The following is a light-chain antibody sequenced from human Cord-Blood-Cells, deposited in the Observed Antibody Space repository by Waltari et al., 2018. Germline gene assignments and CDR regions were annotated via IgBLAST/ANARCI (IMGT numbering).Light chain of an antibody. CDR1: SSDDGGYNY. V-gene: IGLV2-14*01. Sequence: QSALTQPAAVSGSPGQSITIYCTGTSSDDGGYNYVSWYQQHPGKAPKLMIYEVSNRPSGVSNRFSGSKSGNTASLTISGLQAEDEADYYCSSYTSSSTYVFGTGTKVTVL. J-gene: IGLJ1*01. CDR2: EVS. CDR3: SSYTSSSTYV.